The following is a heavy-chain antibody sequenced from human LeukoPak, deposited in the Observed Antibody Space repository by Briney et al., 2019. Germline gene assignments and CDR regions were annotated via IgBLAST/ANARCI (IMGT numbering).Heavy chain of an antibody. V-gene: IGHV3-48*03. CDR1: GLTFSSYE. D-gene: IGHD6-19*01. Sequence: PGGSLRLSCAASGLTFSSYEMNWVRQAPGKGLEWVSYISSSGSTIYYADSVKGRFTISRDNAKNSLYLQMNSLRAEDTSIYYCARGSWLVPPTDYWGQGTLVTVSS. J-gene: IGHJ4*02. CDR3: ARGSWLVPPTDY. CDR2: ISSSGSTI.